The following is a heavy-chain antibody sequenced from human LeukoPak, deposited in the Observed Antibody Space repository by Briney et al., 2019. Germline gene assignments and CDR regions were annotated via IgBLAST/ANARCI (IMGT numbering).Heavy chain of an antibody. CDR1: GFTFTNTW. J-gene: IGHJ4*02. V-gene: IGHV3-66*01. D-gene: IGHD1-26*01. CDR2: SGTT. Sequence: GGSLRLSCAASGFTFTNTWMSWVRQAPGKGLEWVGRSGTTDYSAPVKGRFTISRDDSRNTLYLQMNGLQTEDTAVYYCTTIRLVAATSFDYWGRGTLVTVSS. CDR3: TTIRLVAATSFDY.